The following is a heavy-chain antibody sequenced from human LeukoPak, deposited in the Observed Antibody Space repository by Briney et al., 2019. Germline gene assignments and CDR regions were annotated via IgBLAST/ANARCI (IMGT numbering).Heavy chain of an antibody. CDR2: IYTSGST. Sequence: SETLSLTCTVSGGSISSYYWSWIRQPPGKGLEWIGYIYTSGSTNYNPSLKSRVTISVDTSKNQFSLKLSSVTAADTAVYYCARLPEHWFDPWGQGTLVTVSS. CDR1: GGSISSYY. V-gene: IGHV4-4*09. D-gene: IGHD1-14*01. J-gene: IGHJ5*02. CDR3: ARLPEHWFDP.